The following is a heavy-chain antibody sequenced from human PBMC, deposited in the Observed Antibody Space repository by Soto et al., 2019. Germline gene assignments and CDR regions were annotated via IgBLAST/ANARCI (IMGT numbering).Heavy chain of an antibody. J-gene: IGHJ6*03. CDR3: ARASRVTPYYYYYYMDV. Sequence: SETLSLTCAVYGGSFSGYYWSWIRQPPGKGLEWIGEINHSGSTNYNPSLKSRVTISVDTSKNQFSLKLSSVTAADTAVYYCARASRVTPYYYYYYMDVWGKGTTVTVSS. CDR1: GGSFSGYY. V-gene: IGHV4-34*01. D-gene: IGHD2-15*01. CDR2: INHSGST.